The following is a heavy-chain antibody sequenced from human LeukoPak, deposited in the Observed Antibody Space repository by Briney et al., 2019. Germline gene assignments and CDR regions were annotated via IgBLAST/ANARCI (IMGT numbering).Heavy chain of an antibody. CDR1: GFTFSSYG. J-gene: IGHJ4*02. CDR3: AREAGGEMANSFDY. D-gene: IGHD5-24*01. Sequence: GGSLRLSCAASGFTFSSYGMHWVRQAPGKGLEWVAVISYDGSNKYYADSVKGRFTISRDNSKNTLYLQMNSLRAEDTAVYYCAREAGGEMANSFDYWGQGTLVTVSS. CDR2: ISYDGSNK. V-gene: IGHV3-30*03.